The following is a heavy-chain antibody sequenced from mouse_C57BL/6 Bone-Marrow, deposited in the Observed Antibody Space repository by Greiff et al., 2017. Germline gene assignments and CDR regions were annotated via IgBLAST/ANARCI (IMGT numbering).Heavy chain of an antibody. D-gene: IGHD1-1*01. CDR2: IHPNSGST. J-gene: IGHJ4*01. CDR1: GYTFTSYW. Sequence: QVQLQQPGAELVKPGASVKLSCKASGYTFTSYWMHWVKQRPGQGLEWIGMIHPNSGSTNYNEKFKSKATLTVDKSSSTAYMQLSSLTSEDSAVYYCARNYGSSYPYAMDYGGQGTSVTVSS. CDR3: ARNYGSSYPYAMDY. V-gene: IGHV1-64*01.